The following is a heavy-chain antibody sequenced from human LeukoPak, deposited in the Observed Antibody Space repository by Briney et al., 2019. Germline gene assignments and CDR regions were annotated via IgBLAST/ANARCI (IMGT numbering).Heavy chain of an antibody. CDR3: ATCQHYFDSSAYPRPYYFDY. V-gene: IGHV4-38-2*01. CDR1: GYSISSGYY. Sequence: SETLSLTCAVSGYSISSGYYWGWIRAPPGRGLEGVGNIYHSGSTYYNPSVKGRVTISGETAKNTLYMKMSSVTAADTAVYYCATCQHYFDSSAYPRPYYFDYWGRGTLVTVSS. D-gene: IGHD3-22*01. CDR2: IYHSGST. J-gene: IGHJ4*02.